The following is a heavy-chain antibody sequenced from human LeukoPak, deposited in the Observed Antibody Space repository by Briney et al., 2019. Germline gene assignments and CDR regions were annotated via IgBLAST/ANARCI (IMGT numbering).Heavy chain of an antibody. Sequence: RTSETLPLTCTVSGGSISSYYWSWIRQPPVKGLEWIGYIYYSGSTNYNPSLKSRVTISVDTSKNQFSLKLSSVTAADTAVYYCASSSSWSQEGGNWFDPWGQGTLVTVSS. J-gene: IGHJ5*02. CDR2: IYYSGST. CDR3: ASSSSWSQEGGNWFDP. CDR1: GGSISSYY. V-gene: IGHV4-59*08. D-gene: IGHD6-13*01.